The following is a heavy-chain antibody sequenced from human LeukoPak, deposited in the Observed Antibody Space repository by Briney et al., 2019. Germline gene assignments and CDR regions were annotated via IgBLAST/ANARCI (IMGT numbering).Heavy chain of an antibody. Sequence: SETLSLTCTVSGGSISSYYWSWIRQPPGKGLEWIGYIYYSGSTNYNPSLKSRVTISVDTSKNRFSLKLSSVTAADTAVYYCARGRYYYGSGASPVYFDYWGQGTLVTVSS. CDR1: GGSISSYY. V-gene: IGHV4-59*01. D-gene: IGHD3-10*01. CDR2: IYYSGST. CDR3: ARGRYYYGSGASPVYFDY. J-gene: IGHJ4*02.